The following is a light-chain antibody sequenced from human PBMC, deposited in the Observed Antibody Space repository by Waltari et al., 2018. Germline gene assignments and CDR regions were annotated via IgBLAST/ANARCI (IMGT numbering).Light chain of an antibody. J-gene: IGLJ2*01. Sequence: SSELTQDPAVSVALGQTVSITCQGDSLRSYYASWYQQKPGQAPLLVIYGKNNRPSGIPDRFSGSSSGNTASLTITGAQAEDEADYYCNSRDSSGNHVVFGGGTKLTVL. CDR3: NSRDSSGNHVV. CDR1: SLRSYY. V-gene: IGLV3-19*01. CDR2: GKN.